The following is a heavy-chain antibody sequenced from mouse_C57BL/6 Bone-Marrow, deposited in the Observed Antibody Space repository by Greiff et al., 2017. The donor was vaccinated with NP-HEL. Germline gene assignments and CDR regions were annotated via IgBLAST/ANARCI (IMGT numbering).Heavy chain of an antibody. J-gene: IGHJ2*01. CDR2: ISSGGSYT. D-gene: IGHD2-3*01. Sequence: EVQLVESGGDLVKPGGSLKLSCAASGFTFSSYGMSWVRQTPDKRLEWVATISSGGSYTYYPDSVKGRFTISRDNAKNTLYLQMSSLKSEDTAMYYCARQVDGPYYFDYWGQGTTLTVSS. CDR3: ARQVDGPYYFDY. CDR1: GFTFSSYG. V-gene: IGHV5-6*01.